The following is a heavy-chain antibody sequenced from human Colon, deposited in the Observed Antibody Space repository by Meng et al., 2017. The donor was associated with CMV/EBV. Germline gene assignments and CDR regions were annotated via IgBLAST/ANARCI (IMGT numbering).Heavy chain of an antibody. Sequence: SLRTYWWSWLRQSPDKGLEWIGYIHHSGTTHHTPSLRSRVIMSVDTSNNQFSLKLTSVTAADTAVYYCARDSYHYGSSTYNWFDPWGEGILVTVSS. V-gene: IGHV4-59*01. D-gene: IGHD3-10*01. J-gene: IGHJ5*02. CDR3: ARDSYHYGSSTYNWFDP. CDR1: SLRTYW. CDR2: IHHSGTT.